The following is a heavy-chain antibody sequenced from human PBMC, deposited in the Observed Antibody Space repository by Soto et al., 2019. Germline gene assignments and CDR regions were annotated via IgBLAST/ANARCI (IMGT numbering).Heavy chain of an antibody. Sequence: GGSLRLSCAASGFTFSSYGMHWVRQAPGKGLEWVAVIWYDGSNKYYADSVKGRFTISRDNSKNTLYLQMNSLRAEDTAVYYCARRRRYCSGGSCSGIAYWGQGTLVTVSS. V-gene: IGHV3-33*01. D-gene: IGHD2-15*01. J-gene: IGHJ4*02. CDR3: ARRRRYCSGGSCSGIAY. CDR2: IWYDGSNK. CDR1: GFTFSSYG.